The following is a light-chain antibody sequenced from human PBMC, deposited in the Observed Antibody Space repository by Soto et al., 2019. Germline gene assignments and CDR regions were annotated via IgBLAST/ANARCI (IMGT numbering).Light chain of an antibody. CDR3: QQRSNWVLT. CDR2: DAS. CDR1: QSVSSY. J-gene: IGKJ4*01. Sequence: EIVVTQSPATLSLSPGERATLSCRASQSVSSYLAWYQQKPGQAPRLLIYDASNRTTGIPSRFSGSGSGTDFTLTISSLEPEDFAVYYCQQRSNWVLTFGGGTKVEIK. V-gene: IGKV3-11*01.